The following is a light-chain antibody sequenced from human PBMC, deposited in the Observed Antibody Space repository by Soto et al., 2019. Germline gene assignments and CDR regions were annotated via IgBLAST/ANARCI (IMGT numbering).Light chain of an antibody. Sequence: QSALTQPASVSGSPGQSITISCTGSTSDVGGYNYVSWHQQHPGKAPKLIIHEVRYRPSGVSNRFSGSKSGNTASLTISGLQAEDEADYYCSSYASSGTLVFGGGTKLTVL. CDR3: SSYASSGTLV. J-gene: IGLJ3*02. CDR2: EVR. V-gene: IGLV2-14*01. CDR1: TSDVGGYNY.